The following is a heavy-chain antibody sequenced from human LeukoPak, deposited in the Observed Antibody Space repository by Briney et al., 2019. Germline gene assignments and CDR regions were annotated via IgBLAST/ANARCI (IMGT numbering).Heavy chain of an antibody. CDR1: GFTFNSFW. Sequence: GGSLRLSCTASGFTFNSFWMTWVRQAPGKGLEWVANIKEDGSEENCVDSLKRRFTISRDNAKNSLYLQMNSLRAEDTAVYYCARVMGNWFDPWGQGTLVTVSS. CDR2: IKEDGSEE. J-gene: IGHJ5*02. V-gene: IGHV3-7*01. D-gene: IGHD1-26*01. CDR3: ARVMGNWFDP.